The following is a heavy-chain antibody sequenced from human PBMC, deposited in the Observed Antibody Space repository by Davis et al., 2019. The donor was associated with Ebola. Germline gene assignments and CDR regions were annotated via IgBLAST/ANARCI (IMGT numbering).Heavy chain of an antibody. CDR3: AKDTSNIWFGI. J-gene: IGHJ3*02. CDR1: GFVFRNYV. V-gene: IGHV3-23*01. Sequence: PGGSLRLSCVASGFVFRNYVMSWVRQAPGKGLEWVSTLGTSADTYYADSVKGRFTISRDNSKNTLYLQMNGLRVEDTAIYYCAKDTSNIWFGIWGQGTNVTVSS. CDR2: LGTSADT. D-gene: IGHD3-16*01.